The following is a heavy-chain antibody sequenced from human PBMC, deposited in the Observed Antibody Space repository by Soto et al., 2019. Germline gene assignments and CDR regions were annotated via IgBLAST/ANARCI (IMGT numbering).Heavy chain of an antibody. CDR1: GYTFTSYA. CDR2: INAGNGNT. V-gene: IGHV1-3*01. CDR3: ARVIGGWYYFDY. D-gene: IGHD6-19*01. Sequence: ASVKVSCKASGYTFTSYAMHWVRQAPGQRLEWMGWINAGNGNTKYSQKFQGRVTITRDTSASTAYMELSSLRSEDTAVYYCARVIGGWYYFDYWGQATLVTVSS. J-gene: IGHJ4*02.